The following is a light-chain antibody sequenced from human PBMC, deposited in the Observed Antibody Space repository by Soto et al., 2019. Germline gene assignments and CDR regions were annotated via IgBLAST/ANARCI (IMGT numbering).Light chain of an antibody. CDR3: EQYGSSPRT. J-gene: IGKJ1*01. CDR2: GIS. Sequence: EVVLTQSPGTLSLSPGERATLSCRASQSVSSNYFAWYQQKPGQAPTLLIYGISSRATGIPDRFSGSGSGTDFTLTISRLEPEDFAVYYCEQYGSSPRTLGQGTKVDIK. V-gene: IGKV3-20*01. CDR1: QSVSSNY.